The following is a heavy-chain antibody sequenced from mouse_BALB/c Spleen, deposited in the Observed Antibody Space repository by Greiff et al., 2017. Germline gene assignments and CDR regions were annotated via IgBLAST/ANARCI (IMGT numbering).Heavy chain of an antibody. CDR3: ARGTMITTEFAY. CDR2: INPGSGGT. Sequence: QVQLKQSGAELVRPGTSVKVSCKASGYAFTNYLIEWVKQRPGQGLEWIGVINPGSGGTNYNEKFKGKATLTADKSSSTAYMQLSSLTSDDSAVYFCARGTMITTEFAYWGQGTLVTVSA. J-gene: IGHJ3*01. D-gene: IGHD2-4*01. V-gene: IGHV1-54*01. CDR1: GYAFTNYL.